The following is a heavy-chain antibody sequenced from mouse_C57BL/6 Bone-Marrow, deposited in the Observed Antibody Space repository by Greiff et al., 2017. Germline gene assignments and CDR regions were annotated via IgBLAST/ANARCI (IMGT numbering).Heavy chain of an antibody. CDR3: ASVRLRQGSYFDY. Sequence: EVQLQQSVAELVRPGASVKLSCTASGFNIKNTYMHWVKQRPEPGLEWIGRIDPANGNTKYDPKFQGKATITADTSSNTAYLQLSSLTSEDTAIYYCASVRLRQGSYFDYWGQGTTLTGSS. V-gene: IGHV14-3*01. J-gene: IGHJ2*01. CDR2: IDPANGNT. CDR1: GFNIKNTY. D-gene: IGHD2-2*01.